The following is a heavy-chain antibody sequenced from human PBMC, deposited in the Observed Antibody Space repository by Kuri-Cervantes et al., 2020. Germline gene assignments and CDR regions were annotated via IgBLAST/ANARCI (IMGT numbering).Heavy chain of an antibody. V-gene: IGHV4-34*01. J-gene: IGHJ4*02. CDR1: GGSFSGYY. Sequence: ESLKISCAVYGGSFSGYYWSWIRRPPGKGLEWIGEINHSGSTNYNPSLKSRVTISVDTSKNQFSLKLSSATAADTAVYYCARAVEMATINTGFDYWGQGTLVTVSS. CDR3: ARAVEMATINTGFDY. CDR2: INHSGST. D-gene: IGHD5-24*01.